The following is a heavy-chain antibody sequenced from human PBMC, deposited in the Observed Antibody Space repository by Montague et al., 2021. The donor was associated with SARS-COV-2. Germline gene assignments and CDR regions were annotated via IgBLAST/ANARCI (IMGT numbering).Heavy chain of an antibody. J-gene: IGHJ1*01. D-gene: IGHD4-11*01. Sequence: SETLSLTCTVSGVSTNKCFWTWIRHTQGPGLDLIWNIFINQSPINNDSLKHRVTISMATSKSQNSLRLTSITAAATAYYFCVSGRDGSYSHFHFWGQGALVTVSS. CDR3: VSGRDGSYSHFHF. CDR2: IFINQSP. V-gene: IGHV4-59*01. CDR1: GVSTNKCF.